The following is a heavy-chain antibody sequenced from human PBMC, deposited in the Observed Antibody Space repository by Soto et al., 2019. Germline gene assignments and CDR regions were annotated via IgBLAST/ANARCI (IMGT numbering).Heavy chain of an antibody. J-gene: IGHJ6*03. Sequence: PGGSLRLSCAASGFTFSSYAMSWVRQAPGKGLEWVSAISGSGGSTYYADSVKGRFTISRDNSKNTLYLQMNSLRAEDTAVYYCAKDTHCSGGSCYPYYYYYMDVWGKGTTVTVSS. D-gene: IGHD2-15*01. V-gene: IGHV3-23*01. CDR3: AKDTHCSGGSCYPYYYYYMDV. CDR2: ISGSGGST. CDR1: GFTFSSYA.